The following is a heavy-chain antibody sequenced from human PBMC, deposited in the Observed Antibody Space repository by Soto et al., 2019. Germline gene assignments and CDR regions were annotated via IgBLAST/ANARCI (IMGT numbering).Heavy chain of an antibody. Sequence: GGSLRLSCAASGFTFSSFTMHWVRQAPGKGLQWVAVISYDGNNKYYADSVKGRFTISRDKNTLYLQMNSLTTEDTAVYYCTRDWNRSGWDPFDYWGQGTLVTAPQ. CDR3: TRDWNRSGWDPFDY. J-gene: IGHJ4*02. D-gene: IGHD6-19*01. CDR1: GFTFSSFT. CDR2: ISYDGNNK. V-gene: IGHV3-30-3*01.